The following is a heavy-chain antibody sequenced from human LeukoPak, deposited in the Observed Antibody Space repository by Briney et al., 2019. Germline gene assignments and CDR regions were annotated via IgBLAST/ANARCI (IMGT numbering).Heavy chain of an antibody. CDR3: ARDPPQNWYSSSWYNMLPDY. D-gene: IGHD6-13*01. Sequence: GGSLRLSCAASGFTFSSYSMNWVRQAPGKGLEWVSSISSSSSYIYYADSVKGRFTISRDNAKNSLYLQMNSLRAEDTAVYYCARDPPQNWYSSSWYNMLPDYWDQGTLVTVSS. CDR1: GFTFSSYS. CDR2: ISSSSSYI. V-gene: IGHV3-21*01. J-gene: IGHJ4*02.